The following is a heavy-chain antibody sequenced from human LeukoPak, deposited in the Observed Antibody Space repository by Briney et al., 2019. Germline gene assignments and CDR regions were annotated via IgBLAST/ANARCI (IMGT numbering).Heavy chain of an antibody. CDR3: ARVLRYCSGGNCYSGGLGYMDV. CDR1: GFTFSNYW. CDR2: IKQDRSEK. D-gene: IGHD2-15*01. Sequence: GGSLRLSCAASGFTFSNYWMSWVRQAPGKGLEWVANIKQDRSEKYYVDSVKGRFTISRDNAKNSLFLQMNSLRAEDTAVYYCARVLRYCSGGNCYSGGLGYMDVWGKGTTVTISS. V-gene: IGHV3-7*03. J-gene: IGHJ6*03.